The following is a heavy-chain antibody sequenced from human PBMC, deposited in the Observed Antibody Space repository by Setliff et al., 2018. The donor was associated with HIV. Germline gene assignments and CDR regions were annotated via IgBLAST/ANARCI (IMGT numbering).Heavy chain of an antibody. CDR1: GYTFSSYG. CDR3: TKDGLAAGARAFDI. Sequence: ASVKVSCKASGYTFSSYGISWVRQAPGQGLQWVGWISGYNGNTHYAQNVQGRVTMTTDTSTNTAYTDLRSLRSDDTAAYYCTKDGLAAGARAFDIWGQGTMVTVSS. D-gene: IGHD6-13*01. J-gene: IGHJ3*02. V-gene: IGHV1-18*01. CDR2: ISGYNGNT.